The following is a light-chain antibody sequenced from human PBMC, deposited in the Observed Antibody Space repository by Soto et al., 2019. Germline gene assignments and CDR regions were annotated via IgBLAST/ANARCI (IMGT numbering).Light chain of an antibody. CDR2: EDN. Sequence: NFLLTQPHSVSESPGKTVTISCTRSSGSIASKYVQWYQQRPGSSPTTVIYEDNRRPSGVPDRFSGSIDSSSNAASLSISGLWTEDEADYYCQSYDSSNPVFGGGTKLTVL. J-gene: IGLJ3*02. V-gene: IGLV6-57*01. CDR1: SGSIASKY. CDR3: QSYDSSNPV.